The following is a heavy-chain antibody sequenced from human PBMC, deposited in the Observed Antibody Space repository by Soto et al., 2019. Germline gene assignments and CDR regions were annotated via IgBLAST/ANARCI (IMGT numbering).Heavy chain of an antibody. V-gene: IGHV1-3*01. CDR1: GYTFTSYT. J-gene: IGHJ4*02. CDR3: ARVSSGWYVHY. CDR2: INAGNGNT. Sequence: QVQLVQSGAEVKKPGASVKVSCKASGYTFTSYTMHWVRQAPGQRLEWMGWINAGNGNTKYSQKFQGRVTITRDTSASTAYMELSSLRSEDTAVYYCARVSSGWYVHYWGQGTLVTVSS. D-gene: IGHD6-19*01.